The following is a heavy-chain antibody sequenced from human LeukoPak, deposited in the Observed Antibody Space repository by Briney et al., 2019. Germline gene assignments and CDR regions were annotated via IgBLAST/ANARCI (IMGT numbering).Heavy chain of an antibody. CDR2: ISSSGSTI. J-gene: IGHJ4*02. D-gene: IGHD3-22*01. V-gene: IGHV3-48*03. CDR3: ARSRSGYYEDY. Sequence: GGSLRLSCAASGFTFSSYEMNWVRQAPGKGLEWVSYISSSGSTIYYADSVKGRFTISRDNAKNSLSLQVNSLSAEDTAVYYCARSRSGYYEDYRGQGTLVTVSS. CDR1: GFTFSSYE.